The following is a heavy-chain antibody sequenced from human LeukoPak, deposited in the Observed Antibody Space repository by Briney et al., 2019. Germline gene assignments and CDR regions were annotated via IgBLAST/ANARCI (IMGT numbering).Heavy chain of an antibody. D-gene: IGHD2-2*02. CDR3: AKGHVMHCSSTSCYRFAFDI. Sequence: GGSLRLSCAASGFTFSEYYMSWIRQAPGKGLEWVSYISSSGSTIYYADSVKGRFTISRDNAKNSLYLQMNSLRAEDTAVYYCAKGHVMHCSSTSCYRFAFDIWGQGTMVTVSS. J-gene: IGHJ3*02. V-gene: IGHV3-11*04. CDR1: GFTFSEYY. CDR2: ISSSGSTI.